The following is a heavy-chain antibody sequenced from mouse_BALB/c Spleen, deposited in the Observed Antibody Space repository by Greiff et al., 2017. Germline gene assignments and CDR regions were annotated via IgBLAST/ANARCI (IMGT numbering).Heavy chain of an antibody. D-gene: IGHD4-1*01. CDR2: INPSNGRT. V-gene: IGHV1S81*02. CDR3: ARLTGTVVDY. CDR1: GYTFTSYW. J-gene: IGHJ2*01. Sequence: QVQLKQPGAELVKPGASVKLSCKASGYTFTSYWMHWVKQRPGQGLEWIGEINPSNGRTNYNEKFKSKATLTVDKSSSTAYMQLSSLTSEDSAVYYCARLTGTVVDYWGQGTTLTVSS.